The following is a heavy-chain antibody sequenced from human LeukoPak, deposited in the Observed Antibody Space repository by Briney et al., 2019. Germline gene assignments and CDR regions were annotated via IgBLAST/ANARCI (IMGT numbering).Heavy chain of an antibody. CDR2: IYHSGST. J-gene: IGHJ5*02. CDR3: AREARESSSWLT. Sequence: SQTLSLTCAVSGGSISSGGYSWSWIRQPPGKGLEWIGYIYHSGSTYYNPSLKSRVTISVDTSKNQFSLKLSSVTAADTAVYYCAREARESSSWLTWGQGTLVTVSS. CDR1: GGSISSGGYS. V-gene: IGHV4-30-2*05. D-gene: IGHD6-13*01.